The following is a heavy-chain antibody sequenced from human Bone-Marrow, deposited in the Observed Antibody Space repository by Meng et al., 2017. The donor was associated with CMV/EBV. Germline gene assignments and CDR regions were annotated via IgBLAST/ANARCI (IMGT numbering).Heavy chain of an antibody. D-gene: IGHD6-13*01. CDR1: GFTFTSSA. J-gene: IGHJ4*02. CDR2: IVVGSGNT. CDR3: AKNPAAAGKIGSDY. Sequence: SVKVSCKASGFTFTSSAVQWVRQARGQRLEWIGWIVVGSGNTNYAQKFQERVTITRDMSTSTAYMELSSLRSEDTAVYYCAKNPAAAGKIGSDYWGQGTLVTVSS. V-gene: IGHV1-58*01.